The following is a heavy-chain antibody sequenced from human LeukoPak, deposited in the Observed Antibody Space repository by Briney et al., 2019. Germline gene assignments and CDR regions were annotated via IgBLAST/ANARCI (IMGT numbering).Heavy chain of an antibody. CDR1: GYTFTSYD. CDR3: ARDNGATAMAYYYYYYMDV. D-gene: IGHD5-18*01. Sequence: GASVKVSCKASGYTFTSYDINWVRQATGQGLEWMGWMNPNSGNTGYAQKFQGRVTMTRNTSISTAYMELSSLRSEDTAVYYCARDNGATAMAYYYYYYMDVWGKGTTVTISS. V-gene: IGHV1-8*01. J-gene: IGHJ6*03. CDR2: MNPNSGNT.